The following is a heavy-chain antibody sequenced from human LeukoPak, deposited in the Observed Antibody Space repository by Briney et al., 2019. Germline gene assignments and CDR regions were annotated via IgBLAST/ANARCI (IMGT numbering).Heavy chain of an antibody. J-gene: IGHJ6*02. CDR3: AKDWYSSDWYDSYYYYGLDV. V-gene: IGHV3-23*01. CDR1: GFTFSSTS. D-gene: IGHD6-19*01. CDR2: TVGGGDGT. Sequence: GGSLRLSCAASGFTFSSTSMSWVRQAPGKGLEWVAATVGGGDGTYYADSVKGRFTISRDNSKNTLYLQMNSLSAEDTAVYCCAKDWYSSDWYDSYYYYGLDVWGQGTTVTVSS.